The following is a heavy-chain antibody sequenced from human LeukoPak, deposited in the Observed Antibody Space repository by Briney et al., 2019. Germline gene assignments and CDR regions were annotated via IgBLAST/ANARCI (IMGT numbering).Heavy chain of an antibody. CDR1: GGSISSSSYY. CDR2: IYYSGST. V-gene: IGHV4-39*01. D-gene: IGHD4-11*01. CDR3: AREQTTVTTVWFDP. J-gene: IGHJ5*02. Sequence: SETLSLTCTVSGGSISSSSYYWGWIRQPPGKGLEWIGSIYYSGSTYYNPSLKSRVTISVDTSKNQFSLKLSSVTAADTAVYYCAREQTTVTTVWFDPWGQGTLVTVSS.